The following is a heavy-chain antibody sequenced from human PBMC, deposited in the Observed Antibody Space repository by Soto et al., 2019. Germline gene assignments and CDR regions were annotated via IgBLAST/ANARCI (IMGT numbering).Heavy chain of an antibody. V-gene: IGHV4-30-4*01. Sequence: PSETLSLTCTFSGGSISSGDYYLSWIRQPPGKGLEWIGYIYYSGSTYYNPSLKSRVTISVDTSKNQFSLKLSSVTAADTAVYYCARGTVAALEGGPPNWFDPWGQGTLVTVSS. CDR1: GGSISSGDYY. D-gene: IGHD6-19*01. CDR2: IYYSGST. J-gene: IGHJ5*02. CDR3: ARGTVAALEGGPPNWFDP.